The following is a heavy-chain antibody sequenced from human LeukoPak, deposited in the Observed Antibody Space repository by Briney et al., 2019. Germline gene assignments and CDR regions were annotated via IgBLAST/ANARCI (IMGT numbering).Heavy chain of an antibody. J-gene: IGHJ3*02. D-gene: IGHD3-22*01. Sequence: PGRSLRLSCAASGFTFSSYGMHWVRQAPGKGLEWVAVIWYDGSNKYYADSVKGRFTISRDNSKNTLYLQMNSLRAEDTAVYYCAKRGYYYDSSGYYLNDAFDIWGQGTMVTVSS. CDR3: AKRGYYYDSSGYYLNDAFDI. V-gene: IGHV3-33*06. CDR1: GFTFSSYG. CDR2: IWYDGSNK.